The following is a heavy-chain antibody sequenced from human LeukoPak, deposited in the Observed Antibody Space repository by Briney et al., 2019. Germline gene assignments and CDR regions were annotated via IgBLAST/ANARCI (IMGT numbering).Heavy chain of an antibody. V-gene: IGHV4-61*02. CDR3: ARQPWIAAPGGGYYFDY. Sequence: SETLSLTCTVSGDSISSGDYYWSWIRQPAGKGLEWIGRISSSGSTNYNPSLKSRVTISVDTSKNQFSLKLSSMTAADTAMYFCARQPWIAAPGGGYYFDYWGQGILVTVSS. CDR1: GDSISSGDYY. J-gene: IGHJ4*02. D-gene: IGHD6-13*01. CDR2: ISSSGST.